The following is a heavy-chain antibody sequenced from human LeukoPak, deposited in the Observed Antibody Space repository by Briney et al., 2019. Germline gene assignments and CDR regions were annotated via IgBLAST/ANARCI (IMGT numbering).Heavy chain of an antibody. J-gene: IGHJ3*02. CDR3: ARESSPYYDFWSGAFDI. Sequence: PGGSLRLSCAASGFTFSSYSMNWVRQAPGKGLEWVSSISSSSSYIYYADSVKGRFTISRDNAKNSLYLQMNSLRAEDTAVYYCARESSPYYDFWSGAFDIWGQGTMVTVSS. V-gene: IGHV3-21*01. D-gene: IGHD3-3*01. CDR1: GFTFSSYS. CDR2: ISSSSSYI.